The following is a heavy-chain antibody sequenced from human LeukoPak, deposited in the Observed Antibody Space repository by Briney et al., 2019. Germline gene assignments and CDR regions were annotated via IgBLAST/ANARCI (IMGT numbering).Heavy chain of an antibody. CDR3: ARVVVVAATPNRRGRYFDY. CDR2: INHSGST. CDR1: GGSFSGYY. V-gene: IGHV4-34*01. J-gene: IGHJ4*02. D-gene: IGHD2-15*01. Sequence: SETLSLTCAVYGGSFSGYYWSWIRQPPGKGLEWIGEINHSGSTNYNPSLKSRVTISVDTSKNQFSLKLGSVTAADTAVYYCARVVVVAATPNRRGRYFDYWGQGTLVTVSS.